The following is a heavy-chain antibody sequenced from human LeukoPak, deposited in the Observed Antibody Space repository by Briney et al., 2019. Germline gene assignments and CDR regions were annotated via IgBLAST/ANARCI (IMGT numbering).Heavy chain of an antibody. CDR3: ASASVAGTPDAFDI. D-gene: IGHD6-19*01. J-gene: IGHJ3*02. V-gene: IGHV4-59*01. Sequence: SETLSLTCTVSGGSISSYYWSWIRQPPGKGLEWIGYIYYSGSTNYNPSLKSRATISVDTSKNQFSLKLSSVTAADTAVYYCASASVAGTPDAFDIWGQGTMVTVSS. CDR1: GGSISSYY. CDR2: IYYSGST.